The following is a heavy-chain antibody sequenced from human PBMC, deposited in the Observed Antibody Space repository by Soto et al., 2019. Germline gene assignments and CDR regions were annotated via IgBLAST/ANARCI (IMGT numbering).Heavy chain of an antibody. D-gene: IGHD3-10*01. CDR1: GGSFSGYY. CDR2: IYYSGST. J-gene: IGHJ5*02. V-gene: IGHV4-59*08. Sequence: PSETLSLTCAVYGGSFSGYYWSWIRQPPGKGLEWIGYIYYSGSTNHNPSLKSRVTISLDTSKNQFSLKPSSVTAADTAVYYCARLKAVTGAADWFDPWGQGTLVTVSS. CDR3: ARLKAVTGAADWFDP.